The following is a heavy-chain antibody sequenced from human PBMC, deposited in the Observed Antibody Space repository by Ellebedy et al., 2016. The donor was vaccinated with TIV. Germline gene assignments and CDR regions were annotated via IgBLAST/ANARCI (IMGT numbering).Heavy chain of an antibody. CDR3: ARSLYDILTGYYYYGMDV. CDR2: IITIFGTA. CDR1: GYTFTSYY. D-gene: IGHD3-9*01. Sequence: AASVKVSCKASGYTFTSYYMHWVRQAPGRGLEGMGGIITIFGTANYAQKFQGRVTITADESTSTAYMELSSLRSEDTAVYYCARSLYDILTGYYYYGMDVWGQGTTVTVSS. J-gene: IGHJ6*02. V-gene: IGHV1-69*13.